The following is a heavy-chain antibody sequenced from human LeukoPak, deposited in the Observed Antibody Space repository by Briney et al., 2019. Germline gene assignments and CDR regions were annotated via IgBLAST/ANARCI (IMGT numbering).Heavy chain of an antibody. CDR2: INHSGST. CDR3: ARDLGYGEFDY. Sequence: SETLSLTCAVYGGSFSGYYWSWIRQPPGKGLEWIGEINHSGSTNYNPSLKSRVTISVDTSKNQFSLKLSSVTAADTAVYYCARDLGYGEFDYWGQGTLVTVSS. V-gene: IGHV4-34*01. J-gene: IGHJ4*02. CDR1: GGSFSGYY. D-gene: IGHD4-17*01.